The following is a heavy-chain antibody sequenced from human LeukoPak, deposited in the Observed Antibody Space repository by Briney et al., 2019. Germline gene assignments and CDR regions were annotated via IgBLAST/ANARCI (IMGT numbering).Heavy chain of an antibody. J-gene: IGHJ4*02. Sequence: SETLSLTCSVPDYSISSGYYWGWIRQPPGKGLEWIGSIYHSGSTYYNPSLKSRVTISVDTSKNHFSLKLTSVTAADTAVYYCARIETYSSGWYDAFFDYWGQGTLVTVSS. CDR1: DYSISSGYY. D-gene: IGHD6-19*01. V-gene: IGHV4-38-2*02. CDR3: ARIETYSSGWYDAFFDY. CDR2: IYHSGST.